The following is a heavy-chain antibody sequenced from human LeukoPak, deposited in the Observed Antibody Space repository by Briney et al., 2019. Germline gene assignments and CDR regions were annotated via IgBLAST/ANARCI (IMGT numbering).Heavy chain of an antibody. D-gene: IGHD2-2*01. CDR1: GFSFSSHG. V-gene: IGHV3-23*01. CDR3: AHGSMYQLDY. Sequence: GGTLRLSCAASGFSFSSHGMSWVRQAPGKGLEWVSGIIGGAGGTYYADSVRGRFTISRDNAKNTLYLQMNSLRAEDTAVYYCAHGSMYQLDYWGQGTLVTVSS. J-gene: IGHJ4*02. CDR2: IIGGAGGT.